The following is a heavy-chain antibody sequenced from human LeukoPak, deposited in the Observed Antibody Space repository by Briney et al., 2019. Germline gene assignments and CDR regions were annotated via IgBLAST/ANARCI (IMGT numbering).Heavy chain of an antibody. Sequence: SETLSLTCTVSGGSITSNNYYWGWIRQPPGKGLGWIASIYYSGSTYYNPSLKSRVTISVDTSKNQFSLKLGSVTAADTAVYYCASTGYSYGKPDYWGQGTLVTVSS. CDR1: GGSITSNNYY. CDR3: ASTGYSYGKPDY. CDR2: IYYSGST. V-gene: IGHV4-39*07. J-gene: IGHJ4*02. D-gene: IGHD5-18*01.